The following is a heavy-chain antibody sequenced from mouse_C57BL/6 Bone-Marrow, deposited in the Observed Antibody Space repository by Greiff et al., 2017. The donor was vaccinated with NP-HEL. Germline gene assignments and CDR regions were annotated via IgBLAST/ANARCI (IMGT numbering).Heavy chain of an antibody. CDR3: VRQGYDGYYLDY. Sequence: EVKLVESGGGLVQPKGSLKLSCAASGFSFNTYAMNWVRQAPGKGLEWVARIRSKSNNYATYYADSLKDRFTISRDDSESMLYLQMNNRKTEDTAMYYCVRQGYDGYYLDYWGQGTTLTVSS. V-gene: IGHV10-1*01. CDR1: GFSFNTYA. D-gene: IGHD2-3*01. CDR2: IRSKSNNYAT. J-gene: IGHJ2*01.